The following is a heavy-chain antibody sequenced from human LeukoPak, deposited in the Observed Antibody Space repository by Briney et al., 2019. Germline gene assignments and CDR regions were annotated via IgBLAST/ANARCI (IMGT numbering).Heavy chain of an antibody. CDR3: AKGNDYYYSSGYYYAHTEFDY. Sequence: GGSLRLSCAASGFTFTTYWMSWVRQAPGKGLEWVANIKQDGTEKYYVDSVKGRFTISRDNSKNTLYLQMGSLRAEDMAVYYCAKGNDYYYSSGYYYAHTEFDYWGQGALVTAAS. CDR2: IKQDGTEK. J-gene: IGHJ4*02. D-gene: IGHD3-22*01. CDR1: GFTFTTYW. V-gene: IGHV3-7*01.